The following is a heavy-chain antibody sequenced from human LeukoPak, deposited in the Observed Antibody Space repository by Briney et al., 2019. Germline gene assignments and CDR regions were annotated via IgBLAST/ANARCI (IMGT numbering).Heavy chain of an antibody. CDR3: ARDQCGCSGGSSYTQSYYYGMDV. CDR2: ISAYNGNT. V-gene: IGHV1-18*01. CDR1: GYTFTSYG. Sequence: ASVKVSCKASGYTFTSYGISWVRQAPGQGLEWMVWISAYNGNTNYAQKLQGRVTMTTDTSTSTAYMELRSLRSDDTGVYYCARDQCGCSGGSSYTQSYYYGMDVWGQGTTVTVSS. J-gene: IGHJ6*02. D-gene: IGHD2-15*01.